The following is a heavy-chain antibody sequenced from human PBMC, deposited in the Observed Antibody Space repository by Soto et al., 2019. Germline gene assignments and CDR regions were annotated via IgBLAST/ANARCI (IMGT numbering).Heavy chain of an antibody. CDR2: INPGNGDT. V-gene: IGHV1-3*01. D-gene: IGHD2-2*01. Sequence: QVQLVQSGTEVKKPGASVKVSCKTSGYSFTKYGLHWVRQAPGQRLEWMGWINPGNGDTKYSQKFQGRVTITRDTFATTAYMEVSSLRSEDSAVFYCARTDCRSTSCYNYYYYSMDVWGQGTTVTVSS. CDR3: ARTDCRSTSCYNYYYYSMDV. CDR1: GYSFTKYG. J-gene: IGHJ6*02.